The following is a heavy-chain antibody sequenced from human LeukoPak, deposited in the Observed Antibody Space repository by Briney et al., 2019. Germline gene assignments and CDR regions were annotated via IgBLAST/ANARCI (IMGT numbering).Heavy chain of an antibody. Sequence: PGGSLRLSCAASGFTFSSYAMSWVRQAPGKGLEWVSAISGSGGSTYYADSVKGRFTISRDNSKNTLYLQMNSLRAEDTAVYYCAKGDKITMIVVVDAFDIWGQGTMVTVSS. CDR1: GFTFSSYA. J-gene: IGHJ3*02. D-gene: IGHD3-22*01. CDR2: ISGSGGST. V-gene: IGHV3-23*01. CDR3: AKGDKITMIVVVDAFDI.